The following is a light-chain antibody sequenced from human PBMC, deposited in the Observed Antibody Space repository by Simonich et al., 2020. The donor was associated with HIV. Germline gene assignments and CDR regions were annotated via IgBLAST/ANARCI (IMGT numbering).Light chain of an antibody. CDR1: SSDVGGYNY. J-gene: IGLJ3*02. V-gene: IGLV2-14*03. CDR2: DVS. Sequence: QSALTQPASVSGSPGQSIPISCTGTSSDVGGYNYVSWYQQHPGKAPKLMIYDVSNRPSGVSNLFSGSKSGNTASLTISGLQAEDEADYYCNSYTSSSTWVFGGGTQLTVL. CDR3: NSYTSSSTWV.